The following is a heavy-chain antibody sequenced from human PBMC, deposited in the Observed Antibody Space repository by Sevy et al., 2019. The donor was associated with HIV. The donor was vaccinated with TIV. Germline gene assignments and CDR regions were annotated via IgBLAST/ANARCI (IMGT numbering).Heavy chain of an antibody. CDR3: AREGPERGYSYGYYFDY. Sequence: RGSLRLSCAASGFTFSSYWMSWVRQAPGKGLEWVANIKQDGSEKYYVDSVKGRFTISRDNAKNSLYLQMNSLRAEDTAVYYCAREGPERGYSYGYYFDYWGQGTLVTVSS. CDR1: GFTFSSYW. V-gene: IGHV3-7*01. D-gene: IGHD5-18*01. J-gene: IGHJ4*02. CDR2: IKQDGSEK.